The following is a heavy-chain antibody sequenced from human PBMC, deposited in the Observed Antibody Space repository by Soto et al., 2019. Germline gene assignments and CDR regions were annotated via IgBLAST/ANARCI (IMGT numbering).Heavy chain of an antibody. Sequence: SVKVSCKASGGTFSSYAISWVRQAPGQGLEWMGGIIPIFGTANYAQKFQGRVTITADESTSTAYMELSSLTSEDSAVYWCARELYSCGGDCPYYMDYWGQGTLVTVSS. D-gene: IGHD2-21*02. CDR2: IIPIFGTA. CDR1: GGTFSSYA. CDR3: ARELYSCGGDCPYYMDY. V-gene: IGHV1-69*13. J-gene: IGHJ4*02.